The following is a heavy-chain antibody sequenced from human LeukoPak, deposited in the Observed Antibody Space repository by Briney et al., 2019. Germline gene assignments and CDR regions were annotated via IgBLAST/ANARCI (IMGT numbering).Heavy chain of an antibody. Sequence: PGGSLRLSCAASGFTFSSYSMNWVRQAPGKGREWVSSISSSSSYIYYADSVKGRFTISRDNAKNSLYLQMNSLRAEDTAVYYCARVRMRLERAYYMDVWGKGTTVTVSS. D-gene: IGHD1-1*01. CDR2: ISSSSSYI. J-gene: IGHJ6*03. CDR3: ARVRMRLERAYYMDV. CDR1: GFTFSSYS. V-gene: IGHV3-21*01.